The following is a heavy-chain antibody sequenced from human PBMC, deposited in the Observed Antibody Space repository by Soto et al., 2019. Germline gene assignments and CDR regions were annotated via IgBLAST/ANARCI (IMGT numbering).Heavy chain of an antibody. J-gene: IGHJ4*02. Sequence: PSETLSLTCTVSGGSIRSYYWTWIRQPPGKGLEWLGYIFYSGSTFYDPSLKSRVTISIHTSKSQFSLQLTSVTAADTAVYYCARGAADTAMVDSWGQGTLVTVSS. V-gene: IGHV4-59*01. CDR2: IFYSGST. D-gene: IGHD5-18*01. CDR3: ARGAADTAMVDS. CDR1: GGSIRSYY.